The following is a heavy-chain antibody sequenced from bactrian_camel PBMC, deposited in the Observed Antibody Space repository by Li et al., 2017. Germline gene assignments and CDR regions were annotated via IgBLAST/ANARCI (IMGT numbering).Heavy chain of an antibody. Sequence: VQLVESGGGSVQAGGALRLSCVASGSTVRPSRKGWFRQSPGKEREGVAIIRSDGILTYSESVRGRFTISRDNAKNTAYLQMKSLKSEDMALYYCASQGTNWVYYWGQGTQVTVS. J-gene: IGHJ4*01. D-gene: IGHD8*01. CDR1: GSTVRPSR. V-gene: IGHV3S53*01. CDR3: ASQGTNWVYY. CDR2: IRSDGIL.